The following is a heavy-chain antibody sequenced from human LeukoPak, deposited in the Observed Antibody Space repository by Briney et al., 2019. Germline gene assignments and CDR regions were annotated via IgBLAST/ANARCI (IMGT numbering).Heavy chain of an antibody. CDR3: ARAPERWYSYGSYTYYYMDV. J-gene: IGHJ6*03. Sequence: SGTLSLTCTVSGGSISSYYWNWIRQPPGKGLEWIGSISYSGSTNYNPSLESRVTISVDTSKNQISLKLSSVTAADTTVYYCARAPERWYSYGSYTYYYMDVWGKGTTVTVSS. CDR2: ISYSGST. CDR1: GGSISSYY. D-gene: IGHD5-18*01. V-gene: IGHV4-59*01.